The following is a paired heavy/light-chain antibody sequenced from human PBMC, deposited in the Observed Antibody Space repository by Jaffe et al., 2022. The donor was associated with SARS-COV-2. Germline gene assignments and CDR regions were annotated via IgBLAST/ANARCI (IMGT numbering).Heavy chain of an antibody. J-gene: IGHJ6*02. D-gene: IGHD6-6*01. CDR1: GFTCSTCV. V-gene: IGHV3-30*18. CDR3: AKDLSSSAIGYFYTMDV. Sequence: QVQLVESGGGVVQPGRSLRLSCAASGFTCSTCVMHWVRQAPGKGLEWVALISFDGNYKYYVDSVKGRFTISRDNSENTLYLQMNSLRAEDTAVYYCAKDLSSSAIGYFYTMDVWGQGTTVTVSS. CDR2: ISFDGNYK.
Light chain of an antibody. CDR1: SSDVGGYNY. Sequence: QSALTQPASVSGSPGQSITISCTGTSSDVGGYNYVSWYQQHPGKAPKLMIYDVSNRPSGVSNRFSGSKSGNTASLTISGLQAEDEADYYCSSYASNRDVLFGGGTKLTVL. CDR2: DVS. J-gene: IGLJ2*01. CDR3: SSYASNRDVL. V-gene: IGLV2-14*01.